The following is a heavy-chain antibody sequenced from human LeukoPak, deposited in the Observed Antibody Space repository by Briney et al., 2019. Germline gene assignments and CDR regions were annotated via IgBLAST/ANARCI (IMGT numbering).Heavy chain of an antibody. V-gene: IGHV3-49*04. CDR1: GFTFGSYA. CDR2: IRSKAFGATT. Sequence: PGGSLRLSCAASGFTFGSYAMSWVRQAPGKGLEWVGFIRSKAFGATTDYAASVKGRFTVSRDDSKSIAYLQMNSLKTEDTAVYYCTRDCSGSRCYEEMDYWGQGTLVTVSS. CDR3: TRDCSGSRCYEEMDY. D-gene: IGHD2-15*01. J-gene: IGHJ4*02.